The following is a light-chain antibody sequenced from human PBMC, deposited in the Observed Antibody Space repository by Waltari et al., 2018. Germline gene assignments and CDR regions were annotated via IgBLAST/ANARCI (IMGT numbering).Light chain of an antibody. Sequence: SSELTQDPAVSVALGQTVRITCQGDSLRGYYASWYQQKPGQAPVIVIYGKNNRPSGITERVAGSSSGNTASLTITGAQAEGEAEYDCYSRDSSGDHLRVFGAGTKVTVL. CDR1: SLRGYY. CDR3: YSRDSSGDHLRV. J-gene: IGLJ1*01. V-gene: IGLV3-19*01. CDR2: GKN.